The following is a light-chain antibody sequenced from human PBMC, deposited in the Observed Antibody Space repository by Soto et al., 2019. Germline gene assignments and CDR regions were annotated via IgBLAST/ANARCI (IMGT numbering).Light chain of an antibody. CDR3: AAWDDILTGYV. CDR1: SSNIGSNT. CDR2: NNN. J-gene: IGLJ1*01. Sequence: QSALTQPPSASGTPGQRVTVSCSGSSSNIGSNTVHWYRQLPGTAPKLLIYNNNQRPSGVPDRFSGSKSGTSASLAISGLQSEDEADYYCAAWDDILTGYVFGTGTKVTVL. V-gene: IGLV1-44*01.